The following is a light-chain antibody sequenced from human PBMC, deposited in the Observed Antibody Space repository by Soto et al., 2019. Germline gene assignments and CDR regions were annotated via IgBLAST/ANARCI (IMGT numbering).Light chain of an antibody. CDR1: SSDVGSYNF. J-gene: IGLJ2*01. Sequence: QSVLTQPASVSGSPGQSITISCTGSSSDVGSYNFVSWYQQYPGKAPKLMISEVNKRPSGVSDRFSGSKSGNTASLTISGLQAEDEADYYCCSYAGRINWVFGGGTKLTVL. CDR3: CSYAGRINWV. CDR2: EVN. V-gene: IGLV2-23*02.